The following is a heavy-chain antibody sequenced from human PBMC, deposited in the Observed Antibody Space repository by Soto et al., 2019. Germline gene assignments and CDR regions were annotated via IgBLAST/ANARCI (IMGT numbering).Heavy chain of an antibody. D-gene: IGHD3-10*01. J-gene: IGHJ5*02. V-gene: IGHV3-66*01. CDR1: GFTVSSNY. CDR2: IYSGGTT. CDR3: ARDRWFGDPKGSDP. Sequence: GGSLRLSCAASGFTVSSNYMSWVRQAPGKGLEWVSVIYSGGTTYYADSVKGRFNVSRDNSKNTLYLHMNSLRAEDTAVYYCARDRWFGDPKGSDPWGQGTLVTVSS.